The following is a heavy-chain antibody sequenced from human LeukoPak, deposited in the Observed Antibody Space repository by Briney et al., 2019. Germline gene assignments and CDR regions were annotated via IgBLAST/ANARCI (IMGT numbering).Heavy chain of an antibody. CDR1: GGSFSGYY. V-gene: IGHV4-34*01. Sequence: SETLSLTCAVYGGSFSGYYWSWIRQPPGKGLEWIGEINHSGSTNYNPSLKSRVTISVDTSKNQFSLKLSSVTAADTAAYYCAGGPSDDYWGQGTLVTVSS. J-gene: IGHJ4*02. CDR2: INHSGST. CDR3: AGGPSDDY.